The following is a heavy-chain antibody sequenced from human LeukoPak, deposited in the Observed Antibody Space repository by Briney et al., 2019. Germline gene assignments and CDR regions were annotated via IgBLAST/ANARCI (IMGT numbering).Heavy chain of an antibody. V-gene: IGHV4-38-2*01. CDR3: ALVRYFDWLSRTTFDP. D-gene: IGHD3-9*01. Sequence: LETLSLTCAVSGYSISSGYYWGWIRQPPGKGLEWIGSIYHSGSTYYNPSLKSRVTISVDTSKNQFSLKLSSVTAADTAVYYCALVRYFDWLSRTTFDPWGQGTLVTVSS. CDR2: IYHSGST. CDR1: GYSISSGYY. J-gene: IGHJ5*02.